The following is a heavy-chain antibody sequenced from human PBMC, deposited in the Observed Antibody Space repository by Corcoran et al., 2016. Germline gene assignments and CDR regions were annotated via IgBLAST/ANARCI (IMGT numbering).Heavy chain of an antibody. Sequence: EVQLVDSGGGLIQPGGSLRLSCAASGFTVSSNYMTWVRQAPGKGLECVSGINSAGDTYYADSVKGRFTISRDNSKNTLYLQMNSLRAEDTAVYYCASAAVDSGPFVYWGQGTLVTVSS. V-gene: IGHV3-53*01. J-gene: IGHJ4*02. CDR1: GFTVSSNY. D-gene: IGHD1-26*01. CDR3: ASAAVDSGPFVY. CDR2: INSAGDT.